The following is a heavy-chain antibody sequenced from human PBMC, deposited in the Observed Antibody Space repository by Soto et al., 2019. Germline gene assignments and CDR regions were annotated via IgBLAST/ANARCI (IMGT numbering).Heavy chain of an antibody. J-gene: IGHJ6*02. CDR1: GYTFTCYY. CDR3: ARAIFGVALYGMDV. Sequence: GXSVKVSCKASGYTFTCYYMHWVRQAPGQGLEWMGWINPNSGGTNYAQKFQGWVTMTRDTSISTAYMELSRLRSDDTAVYYCARAIFGVALYGMDVWGQGTTVTVSS. D-gene: IGHD3-3*01. V-gene: IGHV1-2*04. CDR2: INPNSGGT.